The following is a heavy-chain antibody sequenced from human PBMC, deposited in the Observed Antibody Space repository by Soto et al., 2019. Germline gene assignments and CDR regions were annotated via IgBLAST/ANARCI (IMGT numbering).Heavy chain of an antibody. CDR3: ARGRDGDY. D-gene: IGHD6-6*01. CDR1: GYTFTSYG. CDR2: ISAHNGNT. Sequence: QVHLVQSGAEVKKPGASVKVSCKASGYTFTSYGITWVRQAPGQGLEWMGWISAHNGNTDYAQKLQGRVILTRDTSTSTAYRELRTLRSDDTAGYYCARGRDGDYWGQGALVTVSS. J-gene: IGHJ4*02. V-gene: IGHV1-18*01.